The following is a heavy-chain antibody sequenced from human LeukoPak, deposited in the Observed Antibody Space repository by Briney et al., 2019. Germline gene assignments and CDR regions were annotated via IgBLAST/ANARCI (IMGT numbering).Heavy chain of an antibody. D-gene: IGHD6-13*01. J-gene: IGHJ5*02. CDR1: GYSISSGYY. V-gene: IGHV4-38-2*02. Sequence: KPSETLSLTCTVSGYSISSGYYWGSIRQPPGKGLEWIGSIYHSGSTYYNPSLKSRVTISVDTSKNQFSLKLSSVTAADTAVYYCARGLAAASTNWFDPWGQGTLVTVSS. CDR2: IYHSGST. CDR3: ARGLAAASTNWFDP.